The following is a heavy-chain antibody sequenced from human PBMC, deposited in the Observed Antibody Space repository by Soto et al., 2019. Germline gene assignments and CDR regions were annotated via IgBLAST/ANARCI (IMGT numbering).Heavy chain of an antibody. CDR1: GFTVSNAW. J-gene: IGHJ4*02. Sequence: EVQLVESGGGLVKPGGSLRLSCAVSGFTVSNAWMHWVRQAPGKGLEWVGRIKRKSDGGTIDYAAPVKGRFTVSRDDSENVVYLQMNSLKIEDTAVYYCTTDDIGWGQGTLVTVSS. V-gene: IGHV3-15*07. CDR2: IKRKSDGGTI. CDR3: TTDDIG.